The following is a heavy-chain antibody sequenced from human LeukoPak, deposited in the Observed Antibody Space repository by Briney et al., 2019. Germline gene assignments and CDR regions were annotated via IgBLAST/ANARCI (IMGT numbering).Heavy chain of an antibody. CDR3: ARGAVVGNTGYYFDY. J-gene: IGHJ4*02. Sequence: SETLSLTCTVSGGSISGYYASWIRQPPGKGLEWLGYIYYSGSTYYNPSLRSRVTISVDTSKAQFSLRLSSVTAADTALYYCARGAVVGNTGYYFDYWGQGTLVTVSS. CDR1: GGSISGYY. V-gene: IGHV4-59*01. D-gene: IGHD6-19*01. CDR2: IYYSGST.